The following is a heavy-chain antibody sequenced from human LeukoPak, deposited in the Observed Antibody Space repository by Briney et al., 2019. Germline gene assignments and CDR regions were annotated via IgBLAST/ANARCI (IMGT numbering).Heavy chain of an antibody. J-gene: IGHJ4*02. CDR3: AKAGTAMISY. V-gene: IGHV3-23*01. CDR2: ISGSGGAT. Sequence: GGSLRLSCAASGFSFSSYAMSWVRQAPGKGLEWVSTISGSGGATYYADSVKGRFTISRDNPKSTLYLQMTSLRAEDTALYYCAKAGTAMISYWGQGTLVTVSS. D-gene: IGHD3/OR15-3a*01. CDR1: GFSFSSYA.